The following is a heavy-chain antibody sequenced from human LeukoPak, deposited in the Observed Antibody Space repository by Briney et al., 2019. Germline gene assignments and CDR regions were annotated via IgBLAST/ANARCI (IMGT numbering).Heavy chain of an antibody. V-gene: IGHV3-7*01. Sequence: GGSLRLSCAVSGLTFSSSWMDWVRQAPGEGLEWVASINPDGNKKYSADSVKGRFTISRDNAENSLYLQMNSLRVEDTAFYYCARDLAYSRLDYWGQGMLVTVSS. D-gene: IGHD5-18*01. CDR2: INPDGNKK. CDR3: ARDLAYSRLDY. J-gene: IGHJ4*02. CDR1: GLTFSSSW.